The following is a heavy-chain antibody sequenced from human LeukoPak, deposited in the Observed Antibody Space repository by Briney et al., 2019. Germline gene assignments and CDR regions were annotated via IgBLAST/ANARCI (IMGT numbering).Heavy chain of an antibody. J-gene: IGHJ4*02. Sequence: GGSLRLSCAASGFTVSTYYMTWVRQAPGKGLEWVSAISGSGGSTYYADSVKGRFTISRDNSKNTLYLQMNSLRAEDTAVYYCAKGPYDSSGYYPYYFDYWGQGTLVTVSS. D-gene: IGHD3-22*01. CDR3: AKGPYDSSGYYPYYFDY. CDR1: GFTVSTYY. CDR2: ISGSGGST. V-gene: IGHV3-23*01.